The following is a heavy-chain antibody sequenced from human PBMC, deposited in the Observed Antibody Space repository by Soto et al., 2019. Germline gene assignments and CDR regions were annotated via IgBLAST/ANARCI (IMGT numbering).Heavy chain of an antibody. Sequence: SETLSLTCTASGGSISSYYWSWIRQPPGKGLEWIGYIYYSGSTNYNPSLKSRVTISVDTSKNQFSLKLSSVTAADTAVYYCARSPGRGSRTSSFDYWGQGTLVTVSS. CDR2: IYYSGST. D-gene: IGHD3-16*01. CDR3: ARSPGRGSRTSSFDY. CDR1: GGSISSYY. J-gene: IGHJ4*02. V-gene: IGHV4-59*01.